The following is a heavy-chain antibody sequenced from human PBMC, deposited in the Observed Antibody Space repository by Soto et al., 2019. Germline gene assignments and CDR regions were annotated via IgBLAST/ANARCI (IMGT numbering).Heavy chain of an antibody. CDR3: ARESLGYCSGGSCHWDAFDI. CDR1: GGSISSGGYY. J-gene: IGHJ3*02. Sequence: ASETLSLTCTVSGGSISSGGYYWSWIRQHPGKGLEWIGYIYYSGSTYYNPSLKSRVTISVDTSKNQFSLKLSSVTAADTAVYYCARESLGYCSGGSCHWDAFDIWGQGTMVTVSS. V-gene: IGHV4-31*03. CDR2: IYYSGST. D-gene: IGHD2-15*01.